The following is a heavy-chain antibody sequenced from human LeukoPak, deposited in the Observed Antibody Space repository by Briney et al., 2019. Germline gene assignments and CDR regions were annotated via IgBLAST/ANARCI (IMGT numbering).Heavy chain of an antibody. V-gene: IGHV3-53*01. J-gene: IGHJ3*02. Sequence: GGSLRLSCAASGFTVSSNYMSWVRQAPGKGLEWVSVIYSGGSTYYADSVKGRFTISRDNSKNTLYLQMNSLRAEDTAVYYCAKDNGNYHGGDAFDIWGQGTMVTVSS. D-gene: IGHD4-11*01. CDR1: GFTVSSNY. CDR2: IYSGGST. CDR3: AKDNGNYHGGDAFDI.